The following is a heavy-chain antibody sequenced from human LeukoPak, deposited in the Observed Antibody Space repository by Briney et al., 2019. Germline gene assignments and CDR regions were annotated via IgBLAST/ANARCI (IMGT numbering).Heavy chain of an antibody. V-gene: IGHV4-59*12. CDR1: GGSISSYY. CDR3: AREVPENFNFDY. J-gene: IGHJ4*02. CDR2: IYYSGST. D-gene: IGHD2/OR15-2a*01. Sequence: SETLSLTCTVSGGSISSYYWSWIRQPPGKGLEWIGYIYYSGSTNYNPSLKSRVTISVDTSKNQFSLKLSSVTAADTAVYYCAREVPENFNFDYWGQGTLVNVSS.